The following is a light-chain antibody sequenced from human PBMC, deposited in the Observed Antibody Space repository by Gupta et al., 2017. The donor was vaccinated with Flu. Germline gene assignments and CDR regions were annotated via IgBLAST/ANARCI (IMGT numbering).Light chain of an antibody. CDR3: GTWDSSLSAWV. Sequence: KVTIACSGSSSNMGNNYVSWDQQLPGNAPKLLIYENNKRPSGIPDRFSGSKSGTSATLGITGLQTGDEADYYCGTWDSSLSAWVFGGGTKLTVL. CDR1: SSNMGNNY. V-gene: IGLV1-51*02. CDR2: ENN. J-gene: IGLJ3*02.